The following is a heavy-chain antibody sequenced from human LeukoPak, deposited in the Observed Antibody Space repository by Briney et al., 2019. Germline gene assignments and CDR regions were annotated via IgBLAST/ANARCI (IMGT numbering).Heavy chain of an antibody. V-gene: IGHV4-30-2*01. J-gene: IGHJ4*02. D-gene: IGHD6-19*01. CDR3: ARHSAVAGNGWNYFDY. CDR1: GGSISSGGYY. Sequence: SETLSLTCTVSGGSISSGGYYWSWIRQPPGKGLEWIGYIYHSGSTYYNPSLKSRVTISVDKSKNQFSLKLSSVTAADTAVYYCARHSAVAGNGWNYFDYWGQGTLVTVSS. CDR2: IYHSGST.